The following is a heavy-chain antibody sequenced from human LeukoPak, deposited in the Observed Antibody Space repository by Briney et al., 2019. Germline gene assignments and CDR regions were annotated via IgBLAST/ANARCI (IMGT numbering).Heavy chain of an antibody. CDR1: GFTFSTYA. Sequence: GGSLRLSCAASGFTFSTYAMSWVRQAPGKGLEWVSAISGSGGSTYYADSVKGRFTISRDNSKNTLYLQMNSLRAEDTAVYYCALVSYGPYYFDYWGQGTLVTVSS. J-gene: IGHJ4*02. D-gene: IGHD5-18*01. CDR2: ISGSGGST. V-gene: IGHV3-23*01. CDR3: ALVSYGPYYFDY.